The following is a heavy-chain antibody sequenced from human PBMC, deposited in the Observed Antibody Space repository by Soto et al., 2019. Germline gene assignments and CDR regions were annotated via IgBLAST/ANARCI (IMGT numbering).Heavy chain of an antibody. CDR2: ISGSGGST. D-gene: IGHD4-17*01. V-gene: IGHV3-23*01. J-gene: IGHJ6*02. CDR3: AREEHTVMDYYYYGMDV. Sequence: PGGSLRLSCAASGFTFSSYAMSWVRQAPGKGLEWVSAISGSGGSTYYADSVKGRFTISRDNAKNTLYLQMNSLRAEDTAVYYCAREEHTVMDYYYYGMDVWGQGTTVTVSS. CDR1: GFTFSSYA.